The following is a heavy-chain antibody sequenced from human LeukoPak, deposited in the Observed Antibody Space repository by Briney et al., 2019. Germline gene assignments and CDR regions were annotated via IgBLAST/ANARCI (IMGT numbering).Heavy chain of an antibody. V-gene: IGHV3-23*01. J-gene: IGHJ4*02. D-gene: IGHD3-10*01. CDR2: ISGSGGST. CDR1: GFTFSSYA. CDR3: AKDRASLTMVRGVINS. Sequence: GGSLRLSCAASGFTFSSYAMSWVRQAPGKGLEWVSAISGSGGSTYYADSVKGRFTISRDNSKNTLYLQMSSLRAEDTAVYYCAKDRASLTMVRGVINSWGQGTLVTVSS.